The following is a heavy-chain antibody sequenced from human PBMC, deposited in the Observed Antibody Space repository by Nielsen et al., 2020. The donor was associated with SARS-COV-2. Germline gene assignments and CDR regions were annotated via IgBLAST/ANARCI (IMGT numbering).Heavy chain of an antibody. D-gene: IGHD3-10*01. CDR3: ARVRRPELETYFWYYMDV. CDR1: GFSLSTSGMC. V-gene: IGHV2-70*11. CDR2: IDWDDDT. Sequence: SGPTLVKPTQTLTLTCTFSGFSLSTSGMCVTWIRQPPGKALEWLARIDWDDDTYYSTSLRTRLTISKDTSKNQVVLTMTNMDPVDTATYYCARVRRPELETYFWYYMDVWGKGTTVTVSS. J-gene: IGHJ6*03.